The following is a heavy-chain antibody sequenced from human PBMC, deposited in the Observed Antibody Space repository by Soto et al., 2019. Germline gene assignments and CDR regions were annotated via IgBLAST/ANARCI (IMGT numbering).Heavy chain of an antibody. J-gene: IGHJ2*01. D-gene: IGHD3-9*01. CDR2: INHSGST. Sequence: KGLEWIGEINHSGSTNYNPSLKSRVTISVDTSKNQFSLKLSSVTAADTAVFFFFQAEDGIRYLCTVSAFLLNRSSDL. CDR3: FQAEDGIRYLCTVSAFLLNRSSDL. V-gene: IGHV4-34*01.